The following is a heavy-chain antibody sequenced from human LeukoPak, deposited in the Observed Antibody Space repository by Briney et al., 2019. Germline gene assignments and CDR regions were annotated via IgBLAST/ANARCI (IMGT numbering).Heavy chain of an antibody. Sequence: PGGSLRLSCAASGFTFGSYAMSWVRQAPGKGLEWVSVISGSGDGTYYADSVKGRFTISRDNSKNTLYLQMNSLRAEDTAVYYCAKARAVAGGALNYWGQGTLVTASS. CDR3: AKARAVAGGALNY. J-gene: IGHJ4*02. CDR1: GFTFGSYA. D-gene: IGHD6-19*01. V-gene: IGHV3-23*01. CDR2: ISGSGDGT.